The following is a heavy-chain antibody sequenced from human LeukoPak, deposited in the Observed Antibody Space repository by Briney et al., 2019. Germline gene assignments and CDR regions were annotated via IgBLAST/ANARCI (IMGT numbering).Heavy chain of an antibody. CDR2: INPNIDDT. Sequence: ASVKVSCKASGYTFTGYYIHWVRQAPGQGLQWMGWINPNIDDTNYAQKFQGRVTMTRDTSINTAYMELTTLRADDTAMYYCARGDSSSWFYFDYWGQGTLVTVSS. J-gene: IGHJ4*02. D-gene: IGHD6-13*01. CDR1: GYTFTGYY. V-gene: IGHV1-2*02. CDR3: ARGDSSSWFYFDY.